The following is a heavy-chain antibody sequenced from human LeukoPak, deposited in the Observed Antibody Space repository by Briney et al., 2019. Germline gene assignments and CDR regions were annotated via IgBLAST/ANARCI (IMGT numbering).Heavy chain of an antibody. CDR2: IYSSGNT. CDR1: GSSISTTNYY. CDR3: ARHSGLRSPFDP. J-gene: IGHJ5*02. D-gene: IGHD3-3*01. V-gene: IGHV4-39*01. Sequence: SETLSLTCTVSGSSISTTNYYWGWIRQPPGRDLEWIGSIYSSGNTYYNPSLESRVTISVDMSKNQLSLKLTSATAADTSVYYCARHSGLRSPFDPWGQGTLVTVSS.